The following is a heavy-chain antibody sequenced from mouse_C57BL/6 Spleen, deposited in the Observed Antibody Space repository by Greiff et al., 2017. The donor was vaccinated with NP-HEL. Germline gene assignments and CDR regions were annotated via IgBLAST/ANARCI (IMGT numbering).Heavy chain of an antibody. CDR3: ARGSLTGKGFAY. CDR1: GYTFTDYY. D-gene: IGHD4-1*01. Sequence: VQLQQSGAELVRPGASVKLSCKASGYTFTDYYINWVKQWPGQGLEWIARIYPGSGNTYYNEKFKGKATLTAEKSSSTAYMQLSRLTSEDSAVYFWARGSLTGKGFAYWGQGTLVTVSA. V-gene: IGHV1-76*01. CDR2: IYPGSGNT. J-gene: IGHJ3*01.